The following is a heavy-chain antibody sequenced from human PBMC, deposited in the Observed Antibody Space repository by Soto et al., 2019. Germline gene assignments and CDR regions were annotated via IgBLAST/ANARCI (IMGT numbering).Heavy chain of an antibody. V-gene: IGHV5-10-1*01. Sequence: LGESLKISCQDSGYGFTTKWISWVRQMPGKGLEWVGRVDPGDSYTDYSPSFRGHVIISVDRSVSTAYLEWSSLKASDSAIYYCVRHSSTTVPARAPFDPWGQGTMVTVSS. CDR2: VDPGDSYT. J-gene: IGHJ5*02. CDR3: VRHSSTTVPARAPFDP. CDR1: GYGFTTKW. D-gene: IGHD6-6*01.